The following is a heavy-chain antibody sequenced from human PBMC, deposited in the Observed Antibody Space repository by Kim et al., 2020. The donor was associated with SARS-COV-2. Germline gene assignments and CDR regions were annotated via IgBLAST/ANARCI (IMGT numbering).Heavy chain of an antibody. V-gene: IGHV3-23*01. J-gene: IGHJ5*02. CDR2: ISGSGGST. CDR1: GFTFSSYA. D-gene: IGHD2-15*01. CDR3: AKEGLAVVAAYNNWFDP. Sequence: GGSLRLSCAASGFTFSSYAMSWVRQAPGKGLEWVSAISGSGGSTYYADSVKGRFTISRDNSKNTLYLQMNSLRAEDTAVYYCAKEGLAVVAAYNNWFDPWGQGTLVTVSS.